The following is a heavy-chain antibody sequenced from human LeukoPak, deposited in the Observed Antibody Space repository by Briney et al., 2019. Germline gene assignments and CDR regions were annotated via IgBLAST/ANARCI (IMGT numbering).Heavy chain of an antibody. CDR2: INHSGST. Sequence: PSESLSLTCAVYGGSFSGYYWSWIRQPPGKGLEWIGEINHSGSTNYNPSLKSRVTISVDTSKNQFSLKLSSVTAADTAVYYCARLTSHVVVVAAIGYWGQGTLVTVSS. CDR3: ARLTSHVVVVAAIGY. D-gene: IGHD2-15*01. J-gene: IGHJ4*02. V-gene: IGHV4-34*01. CDR1: GGSFSGYY.